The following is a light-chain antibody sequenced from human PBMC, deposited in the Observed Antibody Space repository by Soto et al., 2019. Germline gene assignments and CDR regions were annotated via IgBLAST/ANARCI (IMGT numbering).Light chain of an antibody. CDR3: QQRSNWIT. J-gene: IGKJ5*01. CDR1: QSVSSY. Sequence: EIVLTQSPATLSLSPGERATLSCRASQSVSSYLAWYQQKPGQAPRLLIYDASNRAPGIPARFSGSGSGTDFTLTISSLEPEDFAVYYCQQRSNWITVGQGTRLEIK. V-gene: IGKV3-11*01. CDR2: DAS.